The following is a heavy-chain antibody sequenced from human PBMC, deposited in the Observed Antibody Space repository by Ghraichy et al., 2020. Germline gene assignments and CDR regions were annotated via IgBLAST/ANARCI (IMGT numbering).Heavy chain of an antibody. CDR1: GGSFSGYY. CDR2: INHSGST. CDR3: ASSYRQNWGSFDY. Sequence: SETLSLTCAVYGGSFSGYYWSWIRQPPGKGLEWIGEINHSGSTNYNPSLKSRVTISVDTSKNQFSLKLSSVTAADTAVYYCASSYRQNWGSFDYWGQGTLVTVSS. D-gene: IGHD7-27*01. V-gene: IGHV4-34*01. J-gene: IGHJ4*02.